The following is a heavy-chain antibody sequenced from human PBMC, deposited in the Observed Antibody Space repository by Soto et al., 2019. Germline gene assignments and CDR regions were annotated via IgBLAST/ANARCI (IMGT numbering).Heavy chain of an antibody. CDR1: GFTFRAYF. D-gene: IGHD2-2*01. CDR3: VRDSARIVVVPRVDGDNWLDP. V-gene: IGHV3-11*06. CDR2: ISGSSDNI. J-gene: IGHJ5*02. Sequence: GGSLRLSCAASGFTFRAYFMSWIRQAPGKGLEWVSFISGSSDNIKYADSVKGRFTISRDNAKNSLYLQMNSLRAEDTAVYYCVRDSARIVVVPRVDGDNWLDPWGQGTLVTVSS.